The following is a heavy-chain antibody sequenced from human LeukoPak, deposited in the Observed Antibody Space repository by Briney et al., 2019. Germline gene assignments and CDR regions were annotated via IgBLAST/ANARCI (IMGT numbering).Heavy chain of an antibody. Sequence: SVKVSCKASGASFSSYAISWVRQAPGQGLEWMGRIIPIFGTPNYAQRFQGRVTITADIVSSTAYMEVNNLTSEDTAVYFCAKQGALRQDYYTDVWGNGTTVTVSS. CDR3: AKQGALRQDYYTDV. CDR2: IIPIFGTP. J-gene: IGHJ6*03. CDR1: GASFSSYA. V-gene: IGHV1-69*06.